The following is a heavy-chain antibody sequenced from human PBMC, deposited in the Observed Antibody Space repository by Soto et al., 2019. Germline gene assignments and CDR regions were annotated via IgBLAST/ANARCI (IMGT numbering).Heavy chain of an antibody. D-gene: IGHD6-13*01. CDR3: VKGPGYSSSWYYY. V-gene: IGHV3-64D*06. CDR2: ISSNGGST. Sequence: GGSLRLSCSASGFTFSSYAMHWVRQAPGKGLEYVSAISSNGGSTYYADSVKGRFTIPRDNSKNTLYLQMSSLRAEDTAVYYCVKGPGYSSSWYYYWGQGTLVTVSS. CDR1: GFTFSSYA. J-gene: IGHJ4*02.